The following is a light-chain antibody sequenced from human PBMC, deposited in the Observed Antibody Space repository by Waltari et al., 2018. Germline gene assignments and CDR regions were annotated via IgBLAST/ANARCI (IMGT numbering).Light chain of an antibody. CDR3: QVWDSSTDHVV. J-gene: IGLJ2*01. Sequence: SSVLTQPPSVSLAPGKTARITCGGNKIGVKSVHWYQQKPGQAPVVVIYDDSDRPSGIPERCSGSNSGNTATLTISRVEAGDEADYYCQVWDSSTDHVVFGGGTKLTVL. CDR2: DDS. CDR1: KIGVKS. V-gene: IGLV3-21*01.